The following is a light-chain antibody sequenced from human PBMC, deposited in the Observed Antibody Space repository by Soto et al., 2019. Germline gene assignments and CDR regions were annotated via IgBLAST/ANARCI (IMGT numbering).Light chain of an antibody. Sequence: DIQMTQSPSTLSASVGDRVTISCRASQSINKWLAWYQRKPGKAPNLLIYEVSTLHSGVPSRFSGSGSGTEFTLTISSLRPDDFATYYCQHYSGDRATFGQGTKVDIK. CDR2: EVS. V-gene: IGKV1-5*03. CDR3: QHYSGDRAT. CDR1: QSINKW. J-gene: IGKJ1*01.